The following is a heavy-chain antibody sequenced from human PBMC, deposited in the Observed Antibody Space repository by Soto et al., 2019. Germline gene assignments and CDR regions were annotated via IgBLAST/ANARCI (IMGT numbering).Heavy chain of an antibody. Sequence: ASVKVSCKASGYTFTSYDINWVRQATGQGLEWMGWMNPNSGNTGYAQKFQGRVTMTRNTSIGTAYMQLSSRRSEDPAVYYCATYYYGSGSYPAPYYFDYWGQGTLVTVSS. V-gene: IGHV1-8*01. CDR3: ATYYYGSGSYPAPYYFDY. CDR1: GYTFTSYD. D-gene: IGHD3-10*01. J-gene: IGHJ4*02. CDR2: MNPNSGNT.